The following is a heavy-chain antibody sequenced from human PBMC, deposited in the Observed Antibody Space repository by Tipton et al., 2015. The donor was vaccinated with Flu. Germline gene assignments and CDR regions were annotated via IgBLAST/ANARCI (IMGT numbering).Heavy chain of an antibody. CDR1: GGSLSGYS. D-gene: IGHD1/OR15-1a*01. V-gene: IGHV4-34*01. CDR2: INHSGST. CDR3: ARMVVGTTNWFDP. J-gene: IGHJ5*02. Sequence: TLSLTCAVYGGSLSGYSWTWIRQSPGKGLEWIGEINHSGSTNYNPSLRSRVTISLDMSKNQFSLNLNSVTAADTAVYYCARMVVGTTNWFDPWGQGTLVTVSS.